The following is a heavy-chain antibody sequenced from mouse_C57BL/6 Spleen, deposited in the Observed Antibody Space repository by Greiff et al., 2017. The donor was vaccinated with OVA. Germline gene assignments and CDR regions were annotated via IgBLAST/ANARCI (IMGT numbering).Heavy chain of an antibody. V-gene: IGHV14-4*01. CDR1: GFNIKDDY. Sequence: VQLQQSGAELVRPGASVKLSCTASGFNIKDDYMHWVKQRPEQGLEWIGWIDPENGDTEYASKFQGKATITADTSSNTAYLQLSSLTSEDTAVYYLTSTLFPFFCYRGQSTTLTVSS. CDR3: TSTLFPFFCY. J-gene: IGHJ2*01. CDR2: IDPENGDT.